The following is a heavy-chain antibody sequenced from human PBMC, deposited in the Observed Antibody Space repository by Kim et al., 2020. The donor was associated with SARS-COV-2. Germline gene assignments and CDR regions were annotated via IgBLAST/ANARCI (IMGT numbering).Heavy chain of an antibody. V-gene: IGHV3-11*01. J-gene: IGHJ5*02. Sequence: GGSLRLSCAASGFMFSDYCMSWIRQAPGKGLEWLSEISSSGSDKYHADSVQGRFTISRDNAKNLLYLQMNSLRAEDTAVYYCARRYYYDTTDYYLSGTNGSWGQGTLVTVSS. D-gene: IGHD3-22*01. CDR1: GFMFSDYC. CDR2: ISSSGSDK. CDR3: ARRYYYDTTDYYLSGTNGS.